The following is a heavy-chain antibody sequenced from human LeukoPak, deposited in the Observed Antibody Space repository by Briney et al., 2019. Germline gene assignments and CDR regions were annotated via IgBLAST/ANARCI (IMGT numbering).Heavy chain of an antibody. J-gene: IGHJ4*02. Sequence: GRSLRLSCAASGFTFDDYAMHWVRQAPGKGLEWVSGISWNSGSIGYADSVKGRFTISRDNAKNSLYLQMNSLRAEDTAVYYCARETYYYDSSTYFRATDYWGQGTLVTVSS. V-gene: IGHV3-9*01. D-gene: IGHD3-22*01. CDR2: ISWNSGSI. CDR1: GFTFDDYA. CDR3: ARETYYYDSSTYFRATDY.